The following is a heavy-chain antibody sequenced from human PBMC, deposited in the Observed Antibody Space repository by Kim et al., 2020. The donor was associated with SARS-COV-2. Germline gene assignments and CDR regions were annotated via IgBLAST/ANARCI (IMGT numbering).Heavy chain of an antibody. D-gene: IGHD3-22*01. CDR2: GRT. J-gene: IGHJ4*02. V-gene: IGHV4-39*01. Sequence: GRTNYDPALKGRVTKSVDTSKNQFSLKLSSVTAADTAVYYCARLITMIVGWGQGTLVTVSS. CDR3: ARLITMIVG.